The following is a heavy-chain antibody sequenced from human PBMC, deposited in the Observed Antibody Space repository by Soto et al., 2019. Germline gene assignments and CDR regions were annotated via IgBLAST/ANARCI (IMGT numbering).Heavy chain of an antibody. J-gene: IGHJ6*03. CDR2: IYHSGST. CDR1: SGSISSSNW. Sequence: SETLSLTCAVSSGSISSSNWWSWVRQPPGKGLEWIGEIYHSGSTNYNPSLKSRVTISVDKSKNQFSLKLSSVTAADTAVYYCARVPVAGKYYYYYMDVWGKGTTVTVSS. CDR3: ARVPVAGKYYYYYMDV. V-gene: IGHV4-4*02. D-gene: IGHD6-19*01.